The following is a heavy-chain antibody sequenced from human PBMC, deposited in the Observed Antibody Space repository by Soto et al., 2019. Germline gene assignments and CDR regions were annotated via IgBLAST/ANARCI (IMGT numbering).Heavy chain of an antibody. V-gene: IGHV1-69*12. J-gene: IGHJ6*02. CDR1: GGTFSSYA. D-gene: IGHD2-15*01. CDR3: ARDDCISSSCYYYYYYGMDV. Sequence: QVQLVQAGAEVKKPGSSVKVSCKASGGTFSSYAISWVRQAPGQGLEWMGGIIPIFATANYAQKFQGRVTITADESTSTAYMELSSLRSEDTAVYYCARDDCISSSCYYYYYYGMDVWGQATTVTVSS. CDR2: IIPIFATA.